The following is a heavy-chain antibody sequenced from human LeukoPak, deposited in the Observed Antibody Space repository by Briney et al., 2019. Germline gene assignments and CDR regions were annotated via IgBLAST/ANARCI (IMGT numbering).Heavy chain of an antibody. CDR1: GFTFSSYA. V-gene: IGHV3-23*01. J-gene: IGHJ4*02. Sequence: PGGSLRLSCAASGFTFSSYAMSWVRQAPGKGLEWVSAISGSGGSIYYADSVKGRFTISRDNSKNTLYLQMNSLRAEDTAVYYCAKVRRSMVRGVISGLDYWGQGTLVTVSS. D-gene: IGHD3-10*01. CDR3: AKVRRSMVRGVISGLDY. CDR2: ISGSGGSI.